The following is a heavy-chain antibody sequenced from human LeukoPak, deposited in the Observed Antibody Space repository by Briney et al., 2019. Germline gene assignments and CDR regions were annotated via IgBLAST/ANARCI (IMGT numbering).Heavy chain of an antibody. CDR1: GGSISSYY. J-gene: IGHJ4*02. D-gene: IGHD5-18*01. V-gene: IGHV4-59*01. CDR2: IHYSGST. Sequence: SETLSLTCTVSGGSISSYYWSWIRQPPGKGLEWIGYIHYSGSTNYNPSLKSRVTMSLDTSKNQFSLKLSSVTAADTAVYYCARVLGYSYGYPFDYWGQGTLVTVSS. CDR3: ARVLGYSYGYPFDY.